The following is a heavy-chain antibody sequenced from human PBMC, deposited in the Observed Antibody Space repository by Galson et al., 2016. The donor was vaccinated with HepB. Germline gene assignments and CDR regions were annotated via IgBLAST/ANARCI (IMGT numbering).Heavy chain of an antibody. CDR3: ARRRDGMDV. V-gene: IGHV5-51*01. J-gene: IGHJ6*01. Sequence: QSGAEVKKPGEPLQISCQGSGYTFTDYWIGWVRQMPGKGLEWMGIMYPDDSDTRYSPSFQGQVTFSADKSISTAYLQWSSQKASDTAMYYCARRRDGMDVWGQRTTVIVSA. CDR2: MYPDDSDT. CDR1: GYTFTDYW.